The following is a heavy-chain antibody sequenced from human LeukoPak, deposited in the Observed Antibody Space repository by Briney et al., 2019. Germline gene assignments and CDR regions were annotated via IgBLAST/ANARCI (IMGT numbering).Heavy chain of an antibody. Sequence: SSETLSLTCTVSGGSISGSYWSWIRQPPGKGLEWIAYMYNSGSTNYYPSLKSRLIISIDTSKNQFSLKLSSLTAADTAIYYCARGIVSYRDYGYWGQGILVTVSS. CDR1: GGSISGSY. CDR3: ARGIVSYRDYGY. CDR2: MYNSGST. V-gene: IGHV4-59*01. D-gene: IGHD4-17*01. J-gene: IGHJ4*02.